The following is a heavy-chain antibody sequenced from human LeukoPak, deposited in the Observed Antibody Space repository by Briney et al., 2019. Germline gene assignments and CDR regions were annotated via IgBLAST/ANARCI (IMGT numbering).Heavy chain of an antibody. CDR3: ATRLSRGYFNY. Sequence: GGSPRLSCAASGFTFNTYNMNWVRQAPGKGLEWVSSISVSSSDIYYADSVKDRFTISRDNAKNSLYLQMKSLRAEDTAVYYCATRLSRGYFNYWGQGTLVTVSS. CDR2: ISVSSSDI. V-gene: IGHV3-21*01. CDR1: GFTFNTYN. J-gene: IGHJ4*02.